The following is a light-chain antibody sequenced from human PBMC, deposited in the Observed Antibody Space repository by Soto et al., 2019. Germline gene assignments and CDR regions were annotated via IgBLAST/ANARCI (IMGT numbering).Light chain of an antibody. CDR2: SAS. CDR1: QSINHKY. Sequence: EIVLTQSPSTLSLSPGETATLSCRASQSINHKYLAWYQQKPGQAPRLLIFSASTRATGFPDRFTGSGSGTDFTLTISGLETEDFAVYYCQLYDSSSWTFGQGTKVDIK. CDR3: QLYDSSSWT. V-gene: IGKV3-20*01. J-gene: IGKJ1*01.